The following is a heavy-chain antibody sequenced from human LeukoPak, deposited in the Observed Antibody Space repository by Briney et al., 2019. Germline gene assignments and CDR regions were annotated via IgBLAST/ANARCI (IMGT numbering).Heavy chain of an antibody. CDR2: IIPMFGTP. J-gene: IGHJ5*02. CDR1: GDTFTTYA. D-gene: IGHD2-8*01. CDR3: ARAGIPGYCTNVTCSNWLDP. V-gene: IGHV1-69*06. Sequence: GASVKVSCKTSGDTFTTYAIIWVRQAPGQGLEWMGGIIPMFGTPNYAQRLQGRVTITADKSTKTAYMELSSLRSEDTAVYYCARAGIPGYCTNVTCSNWLDPWGQGTLVTVSP.